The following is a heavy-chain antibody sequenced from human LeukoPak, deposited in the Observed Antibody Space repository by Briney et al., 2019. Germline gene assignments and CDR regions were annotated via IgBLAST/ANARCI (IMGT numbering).Heavy chain of an antibody. J-gene: IGHJ3*02. CDR2: INHSGST. CDR3: ARSSGWAFDI. Sequence: PSETLSLTCAVYGGSFSGYCWSWIRQPPGKGLEWIGEINHSGSTNYNPSLKSRVTISVDTSKNQFSLKLSSVTAADTAVYYCARSSGWAFDIWGQGTMVTVSS. V-gene: IGHV4-34*01. CDR1: GGSFSGYC. D-gene: IGHD2-15*01.